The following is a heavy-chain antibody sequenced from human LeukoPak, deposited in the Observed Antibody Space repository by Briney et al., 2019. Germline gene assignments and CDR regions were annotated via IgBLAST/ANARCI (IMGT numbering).Heavy chain of an antibody. CDR3: ARDSLRYQLPRVYYYGMDV. D-gene: IGHD2-2*01. J-gene: IGHJ6*02. V-gene: IGHV3-21*01. Sequence: GGSLRLSCAASGFTFSSYSMNWVRQAPGKGLEWVSSISSGSSYIYYADSVKGRFTISRDNAKNSLYLQMNSLRAEDTAVYYCARDSLRYQLPRVYYYGMDVWGQGTTVTVSS. CDR1: GFTFSSYS. CDR2: ISSGSSYI.